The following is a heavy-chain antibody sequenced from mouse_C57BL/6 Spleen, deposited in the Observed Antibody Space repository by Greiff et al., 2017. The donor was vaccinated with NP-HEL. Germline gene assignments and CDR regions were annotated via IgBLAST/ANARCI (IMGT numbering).Heavy chain of an antibody. V-gene: IGHV1-81*01. CDR2: IYPRSGNT. CDR3: ARKGYDYDGAGFAY. Sequence: VQLQQSGAELARPGASVTLSCKASGYTFTSYGLSWVQQRPGQGLEWIGEIYPRSGNTYYNEKFKGKATLTADKSSSTAYMELRSLTSEDSAVYFCARKGYDYDGAGFAYWGQGTLVTVSA. J-gene: IGHJ3*01. CDR1: GYTFTSYG. D-gene: IGHD2-4*01.